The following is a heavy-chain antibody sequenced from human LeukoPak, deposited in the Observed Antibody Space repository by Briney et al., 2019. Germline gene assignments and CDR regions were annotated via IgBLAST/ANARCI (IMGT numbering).Heavy chain of an antibody. D-gene: IGHD3-22*01. J-gene: IGHJ4*02. CDR3: ARLVAPNYYDSSGSYYFDY. V-gene: IGHV4-61*02. Sequence: SETLSLTCTVSGASISSGDYYWSWIRQPAGKGLEWIGRIYTSGSTNYNPSLKSRVTISVDKSKKQFSLKLSSVTAADTAVYYCARLVAPNYYDSSGSYYFDYWGQGTLVTVSS. CDR1: GASISSGDYY. CDR2: IYTSGST.